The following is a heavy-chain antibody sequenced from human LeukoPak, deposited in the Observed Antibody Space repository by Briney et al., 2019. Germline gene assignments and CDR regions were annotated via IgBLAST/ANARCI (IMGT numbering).Heavy chain of an antibody. D-gene: IGHD3-16*01. CDR2: ISGSGGTT. V-gene: IGHV3-23*01. J-gene: IGHJ4*02. Sequence: GGSLRLSCAASGFTFSNYAMTWVRQAPGEGLECVSDISGSGGTTYYADSVKGRFTISRDNSKNTLYLQMNSLTAEDTAVYYCAKTLWGGFDYWGQGILVTVSS. CDR1: GFTFSNYA. CDR3: AKTLWGGFDY.